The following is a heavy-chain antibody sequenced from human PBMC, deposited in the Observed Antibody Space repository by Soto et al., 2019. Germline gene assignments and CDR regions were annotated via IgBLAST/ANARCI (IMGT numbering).Heavy chain of an antibody. CDR2: IYYSGST. V-gene: IGHV4-31*02. CDR1: GGSISSGGYY. D-gene: IGHD6-13*01. Sequence: PSETLSLTXTVSGGSISSGGYYWSWIRQHPGKGLEWIGYIYYSGSTYYNPSLKSRVTISVDTSKNQFSLKLSSVTAADTAVYYCARDGGSSFDAFDIWGQGTMVTVSS. CDR3: ARDGGSSFDAFDI. J-gene: IGHJ3*02.